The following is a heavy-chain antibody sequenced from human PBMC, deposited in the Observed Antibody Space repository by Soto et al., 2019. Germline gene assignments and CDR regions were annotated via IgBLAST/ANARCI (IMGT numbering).Heavy chain of an antibody. D-gene: IGHD6-19*01. J-gene: IGHJ4*02. Sequence: GGSLRLSCAASGFTFGNYAMSWVRQAPGRGLEWVSTISGNGAYTYYADSVKGRFTISRDNSKKTLYLQMTGLRAEDTAIYFCAKAIALADFDYWGQGALVTV. V-gene: IGHV3-23*01. CDR1: GFTFGNYA. CDR2: ISGNGAYT. CDR3: AKAIALADFDY.